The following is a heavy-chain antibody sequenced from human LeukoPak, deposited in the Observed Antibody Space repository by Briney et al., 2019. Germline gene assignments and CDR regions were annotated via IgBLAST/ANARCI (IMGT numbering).Heavy chain of an antibody. V-gene: IGHV4-39*01. CDR1: GGSISSYY. CDR2: IYYSGST. CDR3: ARHGDNSSWYVAY. J-gene: IGHJ4*02. D-gene: IGHD6-13*01. Sequence: SETLSLTCTVSGGSISSYYWGWIRQPPGKGLEWIGSIYYSGSTYYNPSLKSRVTISADTSKNQFSLKLSSVTAADTAVYYCARHGDNSSWYVAYWGQGTLVTVSS.